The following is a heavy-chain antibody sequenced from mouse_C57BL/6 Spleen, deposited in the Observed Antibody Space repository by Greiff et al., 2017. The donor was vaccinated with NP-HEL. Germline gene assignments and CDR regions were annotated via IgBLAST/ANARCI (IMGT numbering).Heavy chain of an antibody. J-gene: IGHJ3*01. V-gene: IGHV1-74*01. CDR3: AIWDYYGSSYWFAY. Sequence: QVQLQQPGAELVKPGASVKVSCKASGYTFTSYWMHWVKQRPGQGLEWIGRIHPSDSDTNYNQKFKGKATLTVDQSSSTAYMQLSSLTSEDSAVYYCAIWDYYGSSYWFAYWGQGTLVTVSA. CDR2: IHPSDSDT. D-gene: IGHD1-1*01. CDR1: GYTFTSYW.